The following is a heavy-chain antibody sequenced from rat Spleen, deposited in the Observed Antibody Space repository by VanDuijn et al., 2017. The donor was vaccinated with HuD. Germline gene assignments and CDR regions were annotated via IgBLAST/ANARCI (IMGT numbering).Heavy chain of an antibody. CDR3: TTRGVQGDYFDY. V-gene: IGHV5S23*01. CDR2: ISTGGGNT. D-gene: IGHD4-3*01. J-gene: IGHJ2*01. CDR1: GFTFSDYY. Sequence: EVQLVESGGGLVQPGRSLKLSCAASGFTFSDYYMAWVRQAPTKGLEWVASISTGGGNTYYRDSVKGRFTISRDNAKSTLYLQMNSLWSEDTATYYCTTRGVQGDYFDYWGQGVMVTVSS.